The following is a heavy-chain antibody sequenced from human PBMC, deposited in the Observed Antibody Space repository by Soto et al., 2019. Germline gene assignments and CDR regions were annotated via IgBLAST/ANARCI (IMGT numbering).Heavy chain of an antibody. D-gene: IGHD2-8*01. CDR3: ARCLDIVLMVYASCAFDI. CDR1: GGSFSGYY. J-gene: IGHJ3*02. Sequence: QVQLQQWGAGLLKPSETLSLTCAVYGGSFSGYYWSWIRQPPGKGLEWIGEINHSGSTNYNPSLKSRVTISVDTSKNQFSLKLSFVTAADTAVYYCARCLDIVLMVYASCAFDIWGQGTMVTVSS. CDR2: INHSGST. V-gene: IGHV4-34*01.